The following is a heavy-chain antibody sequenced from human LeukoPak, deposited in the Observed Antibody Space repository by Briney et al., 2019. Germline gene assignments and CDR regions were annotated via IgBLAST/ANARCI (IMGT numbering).Heavy chain of an antibody. CDR3: ARVPGYGSGWYLGY. D-gene: IGHD6-19*01. Sequence: PSGTLSLTCAVSGGSISSSNWWSWVRQPPGKGLEWIGEIYHSGSTNYNPSLKSRVTISADKSISTAYLQWSSLKASDTAMYYCARVPGYGSGWYLGYWGQGTLVTVSS. J-gene: IGHJ4*02. CDR1: GGSISSSNW. CDR2: IYHSGST. V-gene: IGHV4-4*02.